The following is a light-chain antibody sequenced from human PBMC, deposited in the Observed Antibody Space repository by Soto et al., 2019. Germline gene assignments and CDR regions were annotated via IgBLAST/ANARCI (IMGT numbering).Light chain of an antibody. Sequence: QAVVTQKPSFSVSPGGAATLTCALNSGSVSTSHHPSWYQQTPGQPPRTLLYNTNLRSSGVPDRFSGSILGSRAALTITGAQADDEADYFCVLSLGDGTFVFGGGTKLTVL. V-gene: IGLV8-61*01. J-gene: IGLJ2*01. CDR2: NTN. CDR1: SGSVSTSHH. CDR3: VLSLGDGTFV.